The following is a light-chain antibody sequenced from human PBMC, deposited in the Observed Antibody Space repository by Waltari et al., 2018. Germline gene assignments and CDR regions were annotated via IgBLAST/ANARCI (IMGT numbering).Light chain of an antibody. J-gene: IGKJ1*01. Sequence: DVQMTQSPSTLSASVGDRVTITCRASQSSTNWLAWYQQKPGKAPKLLIYRTSNLESGVPSRFSGSGSGTEFTLTISSLQADDFATYYCQHYGTLWTFGQGTKVDIK. CDR1: QSSTNW. CDR3: QHYGTLWT. V-gene: IGKV1-5*03. CDR2: RTS.